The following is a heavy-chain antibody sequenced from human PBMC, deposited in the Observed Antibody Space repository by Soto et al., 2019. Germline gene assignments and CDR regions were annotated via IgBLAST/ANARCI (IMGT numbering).Heavy chain of an antibody. CDR2: ITSKSTYI. CDR3: ARSGVAALDS. Sequence: EVQLLESGGGLVKPGGSLRLSCAASGFTFRDYSLNWVRQAPGKGLEWVSSITSKSTYIYYADSVKGRFTISRDNAKSSLYLQMDSLRADDTAVYFCARSGVAALDSWGQGTLVTVSS. V-gene: IGHV3-21*02. D-gene: IGHD2-8*01. J-gene: IGHJ5*01. CDR1: GFTFRDYS.